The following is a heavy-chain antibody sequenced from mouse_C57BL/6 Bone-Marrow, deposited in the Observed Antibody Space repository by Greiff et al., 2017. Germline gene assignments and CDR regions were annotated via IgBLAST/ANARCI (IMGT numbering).Heavy chain of an antibody. CDR2: IYPRSGNT. CDR1: GYTFTSYG. Sequence: QVQLKESGAELARPGASVKLSCKASGYTFTSYGIRWVKQRTGQGLEWIGEIYPRSGNTYYNEKFKGKATLTADKSSSTAYMELRSLTSEDSAVYFCARDDYDGVYFDYWGQGTTLTVSS. D-gene: IGHD2-4*01. V-gene: IGHV1-81*01. J-gene: IGHJ2*01. CDR3: ARDDYDGVYFDY.